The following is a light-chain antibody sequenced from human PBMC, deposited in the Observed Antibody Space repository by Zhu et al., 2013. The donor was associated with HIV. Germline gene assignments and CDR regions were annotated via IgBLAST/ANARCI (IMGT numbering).Light chain of an antibody. J-gene: IGKJ1*01. CDR3: QQSYTSPRT. CDR1: QSVKNSY. Sequence: EIVLTQSPGTLSLSPGERATLSCRASQSVKNSYVAWYQQKPGQAPRLLIYDSFRRAIGISDRFSGSGSGTDFTLTISSLQPDDFATYYCQQSYTSPRTFGQGTKVEIK. V-gene: IGKV3D-20*02. CDR2: DSF.